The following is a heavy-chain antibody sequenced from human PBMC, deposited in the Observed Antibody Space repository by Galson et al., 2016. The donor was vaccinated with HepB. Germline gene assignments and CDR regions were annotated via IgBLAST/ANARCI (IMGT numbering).Heavy chain of an antibody. CDR1: GFAFNIYP. D-gene: IGHD3-10*01. Sequence: SLRLSCAASGFAFNIYPMHWVRQAPGKGLEWVSGISGTGNSTYYADSVKGRFTIFRDNLKNTLYLQMNSLRADDTALYYCARAMGVIKTWRMVFDSWGQGTLVTVSS. CDR3: ARAMGVIKTWRMVFDS. J-gene: IGHJ4*02. V-gene: IGHV3-23*01. CDR2: ISGTGNST.